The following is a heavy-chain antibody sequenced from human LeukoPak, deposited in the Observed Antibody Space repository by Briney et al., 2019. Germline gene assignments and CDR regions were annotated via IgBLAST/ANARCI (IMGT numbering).Heavy chain of an antibody. CDR3: ARAGYGDSDFDY. CDR1: GGSISSGSYY. J-gene: IGHJ4*02. D-gene: IGHD4-17*01. V-gene: IGHV4-61*02. Sequence: PSETLSLTCTVSGGSISSGSYYWSWIRQPAGKGLEWIGRIYTSGSTNYNPSLKSRVTISVDTSKNQFSLKLSSVTAADTAVYYCARAGYGDSDFDYWGQGTLVTVSS. CDR2: IYTSGST.